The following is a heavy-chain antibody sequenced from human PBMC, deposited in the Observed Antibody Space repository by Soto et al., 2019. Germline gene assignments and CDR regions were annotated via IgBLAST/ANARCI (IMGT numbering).Heavy chain of an antibody. D-gene: IGHD3-16*02. CDR3: ARDNIGIDY. J-gene: IGHJ4*02. Sequence: SETLSLTCAVYGGSFSGYYWSWIRQPPGKGLEWIGEINHSGSTNYNPSLKSRVTISVDTSKNQFSLKLSSVTAADTAVYYCARDNIGIDYWGQGTLVTVSS. CDR2: INHSGST. V-gene: IGHV4-34*01. CDR1: GGSFSGYY.